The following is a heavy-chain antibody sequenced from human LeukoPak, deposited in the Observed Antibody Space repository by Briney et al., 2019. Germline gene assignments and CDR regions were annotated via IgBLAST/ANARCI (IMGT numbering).Heavy chain of an antibody. V-gene: IGHV3-7*01. D-gene: IGHD6-19*01. Sequence: GGSLRLSCAASGFIFSRYWMSWVRQTPGKGLEWVANIKQDGSEIYYMDSVKGRFTISRDNAKNSLYLQMNSLRVEDTAVYYCARDLAVAGYDWGQGTLVIVSS. J-gene: IGHJ4*02. CDR3: ARDLAVAGYD. CDR2: IKQDGSEI. CDR1: GFIFSRYW.